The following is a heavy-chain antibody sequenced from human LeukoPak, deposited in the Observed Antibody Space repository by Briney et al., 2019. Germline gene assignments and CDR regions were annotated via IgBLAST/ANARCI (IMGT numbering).Heavy chain of an antibody. V-gene: IGHV3-30*02. Sequence: HPGGSLRLSCAASGFTFSSYGMHWVRQAPGKGLEWVAYIQYDGSNEQYADSVKGRFSISRDSSKNILYLQMNSLRAEDTAVYYCAKGLHRPRGDYFDYWGQGTLVTVSS. CDR2: IQYDGSNE. CDR1: GFTFSSYG. CDR3: AKGLHRPRGDYFDY. J-gene: IGHJ4*02.